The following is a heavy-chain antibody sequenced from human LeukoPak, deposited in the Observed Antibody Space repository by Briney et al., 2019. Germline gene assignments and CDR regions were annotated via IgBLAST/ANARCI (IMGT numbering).Heavy chain of an antibody. CDR1: GFTFDDYA. J-gene: IGHJ4*02. CDR2: ISGDGGST. D-gene: IGHD2-2*01. V-gene: IGHV3-43*02. Sequence: TGGSLRLSCAASGFTFDDYAMHWVRQPPGKSLEWVSLISGDGGSTYYADSAKGRFTVSRDNSKNSLYLQMNSLRTEDTALYYCAKDISRNFVVVPAADYWGQGTLVTVSS. CDR3: AKDISRNFVVVPAADY.